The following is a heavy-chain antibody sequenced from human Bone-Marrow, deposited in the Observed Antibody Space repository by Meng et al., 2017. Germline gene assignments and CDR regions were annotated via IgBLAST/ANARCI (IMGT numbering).Heavy chain of an antibody. CDR2: INSDGSST. J-gene: IGHJ4*02. Sequence: EVQLVESGGGLVQPGGSLRLSCAASGFSFSTYWMHWVRQAPGKGLVWVSRINSDGSSTTYADSVKGRFIISRDNAKNTLYLQMNSLRAEDTAIYYCVDSNFDYWGQGTLVTVSS. CDR1: GFSFSTYW. CDR3: VDSNFDY. D-gene: IGHD4-11*01. V-gene: IGHV3-74*01.